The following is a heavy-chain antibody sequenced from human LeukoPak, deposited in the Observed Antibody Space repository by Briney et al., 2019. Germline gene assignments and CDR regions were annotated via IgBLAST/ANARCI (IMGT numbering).Heavy chain of an antibody. V-gene: IGHV4-39*01. CDR3: ARLVGTVFGVVIYEYYYGMDV. Sequence: SETLSLTCTVSGDSITSSRYYWGWIRQPPGKGLEWIGNIYDTENTYYNPSLKSRVTISVDTSKNQFSLRLSSVTAADTAVYYCARLVGTVFGVVIYEYYYGMDVWGQGTTVTVSS. J-gene: IGHJ6*02. CDR1: GDSITSSRYY. CDR2: IYDTENT. D-gene: IGHD3-3*01.